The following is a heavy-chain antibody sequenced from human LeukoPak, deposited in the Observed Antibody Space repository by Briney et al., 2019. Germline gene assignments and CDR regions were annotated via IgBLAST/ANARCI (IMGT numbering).Heavy chain of an antibody. D-gene: IGHD3-3*01. CDR2: ISYDGSNK. CDR1: GFTFSSYA. V-gene: IGHV3-30*04. CDR3: AKSGYYDFWSGYPDY. Sequence: PGGSLRLSCAASGFTFSSYAMHWVRQAPGKGLEWVAVISYDGSNKYYADSVKGRFTISRDNSKNTLYLQMNSLRAEDTAVYYCAKSGYYDFWSGYPDYWGQGTLVTVSS. J-gene: IGHJ4*02.